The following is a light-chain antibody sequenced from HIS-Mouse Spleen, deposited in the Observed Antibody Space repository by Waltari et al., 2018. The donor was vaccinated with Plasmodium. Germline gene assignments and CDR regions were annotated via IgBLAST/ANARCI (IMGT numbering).Light chain of an antibody. CDR3: CSLAGSSTYAV. CDR1: SSDVGSYNL. Sequence: QSALTQPASVSGSPGQSITISCTGTSSDVGSYNLVPWYQQHPGKAPKLMLYEGSKRPSGVSNGFSGSKSGNTASLTSAGLQPEDESDYYCCSLAGSSTYAVFGGGTQLTVL. CDR2: EGS. V-gene: IGLV2-23*01. J-gene: IGLJ7*01.